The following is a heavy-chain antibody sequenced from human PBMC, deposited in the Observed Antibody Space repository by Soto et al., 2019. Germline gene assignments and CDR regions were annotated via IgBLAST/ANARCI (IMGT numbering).Heavy chain of an antibody. J-gene: IGHJ1*01. CDR1: GFTFSSYS. CDR3: AREVPYSSSWYGVSGGYFQH. D-gene: IGHD6-13*01. V-gene: IGHV3-21*01. Sequence: GGSLRLSCAASGFTFSSYSMNWVRQAPGKGLEWVSSISSSSSYIYYADSVKGRFTISRDNAKNSLYLQMNSLRAEDTAVYYCAREVPYSSSWYGVSGGYFQHWGQGTLVTVSS. CDR2: ISSSSSYI.